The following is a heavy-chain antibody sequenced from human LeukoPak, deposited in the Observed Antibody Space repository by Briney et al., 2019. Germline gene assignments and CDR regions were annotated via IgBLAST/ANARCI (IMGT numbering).Heavy chain of an antibody. Sequence: GASVKVSCKASGYTFTGYYMHWGRQAPGQGLEWMGLINPNSGGGNYQGRVTMTRDTSISTAYMELSRLRSEDTAVYYCAREGTTGRKRSGAFDIWGQGTMVTVSS. CDR1: GYTFTGYY. D-gene: IGHD1-1*01. CDR3: AREGTTGRKRSGAFDI. V-gene: IGHV1-2*02. CDR2: INPNSGGG. J-gene: IGHJ3*02.